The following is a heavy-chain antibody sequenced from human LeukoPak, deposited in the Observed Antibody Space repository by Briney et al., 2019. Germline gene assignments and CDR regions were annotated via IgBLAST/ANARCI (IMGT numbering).Heavy chain of an antibody. V-gene: IGHV4-61*02. CDR2: IYTSGST. CDR3: ARGLGIDY. Sequence: SETLSLTCTVSGGSISSGSDYWSWIRQPAGKGLEWIGRIYTSGSTNYNPSLKSRVTISIDTSKNQFSLKLSSVTAADTAVYYCARGLGIDYWGQGTLVTVSS. D-gene: IGHD7-27*01. CDR1: GGSISSGSDY. J-gene: IGHJ4*02.